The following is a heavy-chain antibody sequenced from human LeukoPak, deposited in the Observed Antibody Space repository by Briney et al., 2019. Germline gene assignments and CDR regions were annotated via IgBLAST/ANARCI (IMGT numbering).Heavy chain of an antibody. CDR2: IKSKTDGGTT. CDR3: TTEFYGSGSYYKDY. D-gene: IGHD3-10*01. CDR1: GFTFSNAW. V-gene: IGHV3-15*01. J-gene: IGHJ4*02. Sequence: GGSLRLSCAASGFTFSNAWMSWVRQAPGKGLEWVGRIKSKTDGGTTDYAAPVKGRFTISRDDSKNTLYLQMNSLKTEDTAVYYCTTEFYGSGSYYKDYWGQGTLVTVSS.